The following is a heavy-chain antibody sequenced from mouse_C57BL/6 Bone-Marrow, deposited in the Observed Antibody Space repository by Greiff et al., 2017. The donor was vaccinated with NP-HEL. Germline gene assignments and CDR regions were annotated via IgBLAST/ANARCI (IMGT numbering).Heavy chain of an antibody. J-gene: IGHJ1*03. V-gene: IGHV7-1*01. D-gene: IGHD1-1*01. CDR2: SRNKANDYTT. CDR1: GFTFSDFY. Sequence: EVKLMESGGGLVQSGRSLLLSCATSGFTFSDFYMEWVRQAPGKGLEWIAASRNKANDYTTEYSASVKGRFIVSRDTSQSILYLQMNALRAEVTAMYYCARDTPYYGGYFDVWGTGTTVTVSS. CDR3: ARDTPYYGGYFDV.